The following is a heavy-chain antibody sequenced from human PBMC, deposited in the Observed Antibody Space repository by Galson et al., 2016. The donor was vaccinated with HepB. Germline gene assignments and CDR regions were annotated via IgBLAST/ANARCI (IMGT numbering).Heavy chain of an antibody. V-gene: IGHV4-59*01. D-gene: IGHD3-22*01. Sequence: SETLSLTCSVSVGINNYHWSWIRQPPGKGLEWIGYISHSGTTNYNPSLKSRVTISLDTSKKQFSLILTSVTAADTAVYYCARTRSAYYYALDVWGQGTMLTVSS. CDR2: ISHSGTT. CDR3: ARTRSAYYYALDV. J-gene: IGHJ3*01. CDR1: VGINNYH.